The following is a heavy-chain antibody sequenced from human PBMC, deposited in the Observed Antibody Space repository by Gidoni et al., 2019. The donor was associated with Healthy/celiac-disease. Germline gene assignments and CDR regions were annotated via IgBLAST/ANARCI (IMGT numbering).Heavy chain of an antibody. V-gene: IGHV3-21*01. Sequence: EVQLVESVGGLVKPGGSLRLSCAASGFTFSSYSRNWVRQAPGKGLEWVSSISSSSSYIYYADSVKGRFTISRDNAKNSLYLQMNSLRAEDTAVYYCARGMLRDYDILTGYSLDYWGQGTLVTVSS. CDR2: ISSSSSYI. CDR3: ARGMLRDYDILTGYSLDY. D-gene: IGHD3-9*01. CDR1: GFTFSSYS. J-gene: IGHJ4*02.